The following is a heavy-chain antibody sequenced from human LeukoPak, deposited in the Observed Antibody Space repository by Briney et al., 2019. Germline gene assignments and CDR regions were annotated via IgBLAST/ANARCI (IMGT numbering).Heavy chain of an antibody. J-gene: IGHJ3*02. D-gene: IGHD3-22*01. V-gene: IGHV3-23*01. Sequence: GGSLRLSCAASGFTFSSYAMSWVRQAPGKGLEWVSAISGSGGSTYYADSVKGRFTISRDNSKNTLYLQMNSLRAEDTAVYYCYGYYYDSSGYSDDAFDIWGQGTMVTVSS. CDR1: GFTFSSYA. CDR3: YGYYYDSSGYSDDAFDI. CDR2: ISGSGGST.